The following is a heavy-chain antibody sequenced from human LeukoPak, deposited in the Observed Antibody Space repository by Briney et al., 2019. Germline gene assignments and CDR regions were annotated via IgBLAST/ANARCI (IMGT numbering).Heavy chain of an antibody. CDR3: ARMMASIPRGVPDY. CDR2: LKEDGSEK. Sequence: PGGSLRLSCASSGFTFSSYWMTWVRQAPGKGLEWEANLKEDGSEKYYVDSVTGRFTISRDNSKSSLYLQMDSLRAEDTAVYYCARMMASIPRGVPDYWGQGTLVTVSS. CDR1: GFTFSSYW. V-gene: IGHV3-7*01. D-gene: IGHD5-24*01. J-gene: IGHJ4*02.